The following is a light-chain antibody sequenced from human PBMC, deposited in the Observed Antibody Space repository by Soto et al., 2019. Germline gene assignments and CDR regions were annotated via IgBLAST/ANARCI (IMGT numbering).Light chain of an antibody. CDR3: QQSYNPPRT. V-gene: IGKV1-39*01. J-gene: IGKJ1*01. Sequence: DIQLTQSPSSLSASVGDRVTITCRASETIARYLNWYQQKPGKAPNLLIYAATTLKSGFPSRFSGTGSGTDFTLTISRLQPEDFATYYCQQSYNPPRTFGQGTTVESK. CDR1: ETIARY. CDR2: AAT.